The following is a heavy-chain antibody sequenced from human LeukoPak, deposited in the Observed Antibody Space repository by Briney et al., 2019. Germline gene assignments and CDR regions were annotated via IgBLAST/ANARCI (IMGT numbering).Heavy chain of an antibody. J-gene: IGHJ3*02. Sequence: GGSLRLSCAASGFTFSSYWMSWVRQAPGKGLEWVADMKQDGSEKYYVDSVKGRFTISRDNAKNSLYLQMNSLRAEDTAVYYCARDLHHDARLGNAFDIWGQETMVTVSS. CDR1: GFTFSSYW. CDR3: ARDLHHDARLGNAFDI. CDR2: MKQDGSEK. V-gene: IGHV3-7*01. D-gene: IGHD3-16*01.